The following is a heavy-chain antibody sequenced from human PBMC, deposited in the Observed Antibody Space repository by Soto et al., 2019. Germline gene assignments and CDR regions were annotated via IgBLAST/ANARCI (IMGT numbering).Heavy chain of an antibody. CDR3: ARVGDEWGYYYYMDV. CDR1: GVTFCDYY. D-gene: IGHD3-16*01. J-gene: IGHJ6*03. Sequence: PGGSLRLSCAASGVTFCDYYMSWIRQAPGKGLEWVPYSSSSGSTVYYADSVTGRFTISRDNAKNSLYLQMNSLRAEDTAVYYCARVGDEWGYYYYMDVWGKGTTVTVSS. CDR2: SSSSGSTV. V-gene: IGHV3-11*01.